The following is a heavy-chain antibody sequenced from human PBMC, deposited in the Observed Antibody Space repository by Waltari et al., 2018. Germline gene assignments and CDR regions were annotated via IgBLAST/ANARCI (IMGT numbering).Heavy chain of an antibody. CDR1: GGSFSVYY. J-gene: IGHJ4*02. D-gene: IGHD1-26*01. Sequence: QVQLQQWGAGLLKPSETLSLTCAVYGGSFSVYYWSWIRQPPGKGLEWIGEINHSGRTNYNPSLKSRVTISLDTSKNQFSLKLSSVTAADTAVYYCARGLLEDLTDFDSWGQGTLVTVSS. V-gene: IGHV4-34*01. CDR3: ARGLLEDLTDFDS. CDR2: INHSGRT.